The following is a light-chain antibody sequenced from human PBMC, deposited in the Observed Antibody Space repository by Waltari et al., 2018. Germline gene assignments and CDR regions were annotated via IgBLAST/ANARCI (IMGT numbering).Light chain of an antibody. CDR1: TSKIGSNV. CDR2: RSD. J-gene: IGLJ3*02. Sequence: QSVLTQPPSASGTPGQRVTISCSGTTSKIGSNVVNWYQQFPGKAPKLLIYRSDQRPSGVPGRFSGSKSGTAASLAISGLQSEDEADYYCAAWDDSLHGHWVFGGGTKVTVL. CDR3: AAWDDSLHGHWV. V-gene: IGLV1-44*01.